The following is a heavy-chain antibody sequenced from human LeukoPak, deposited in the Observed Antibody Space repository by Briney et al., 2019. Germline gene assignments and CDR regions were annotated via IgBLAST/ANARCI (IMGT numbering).Heavy chain of an antibody. CDR3: ARSYSSSWYPANAFDI. D-gene: IGHD6-13*01. Sequence: GGSLRLSCAASGFTFSSYGMHWVRQAPGKGLEWVAVIWCDGSNKYYADSVKGRFTISRDNSKNTLYLQMNSLRAEDTAVYYCARSYSSSWYPANAFDIWGQGTMVTVSS. CDR1: GFTFSSYG. CDR2: IWCDGSNK. J-gene: IGHJ3*02. V-gene: IGHV3-33*01.